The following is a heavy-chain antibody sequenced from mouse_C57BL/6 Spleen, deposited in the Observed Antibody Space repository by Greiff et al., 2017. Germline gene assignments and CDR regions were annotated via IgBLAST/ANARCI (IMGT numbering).Heavy chain of an antibody. CDR3: ARGRDYYAMDY. CDR1: GYTFTSYG. J-gene: IGHJ4*01. Sequence: VQLQESGAELARPGASVKLSCKASGYTFTSYGISWVKQRTGQGLEWIGEIYPRSGNTYYNEKFKGKATLTADKSSSTAYMELRSLTSEDSAVYFCARGRDYYAMDYWGQGTSVTVSS. CDR2: IYPRSGNT. V-gene: IGHV1-81*01.